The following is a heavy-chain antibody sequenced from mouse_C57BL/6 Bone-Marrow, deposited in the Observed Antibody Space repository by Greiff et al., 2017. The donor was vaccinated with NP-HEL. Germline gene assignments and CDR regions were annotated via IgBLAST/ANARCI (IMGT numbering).Heavy chain of an antibody. CDR3: VRQGNWAYWYFDV. V-gene: IGHV10-1*01. J-gene: IGHJ1*03. CDR1: GFSFNTYA. D-gene: IGHD4-1*01. CDR2: IRSKSNNYAT. Sequence: EVKLVESGGGLVQPKGSLKLSCAASGFSFNTYAMNWVRQAPGKGLEWVARIRSKSNNYATYYADSVKDRFTISRDDSESMLYLQMNNLKTEDTAMYYCVRQGNWAYWYFDVWGTGTTVTVSS.